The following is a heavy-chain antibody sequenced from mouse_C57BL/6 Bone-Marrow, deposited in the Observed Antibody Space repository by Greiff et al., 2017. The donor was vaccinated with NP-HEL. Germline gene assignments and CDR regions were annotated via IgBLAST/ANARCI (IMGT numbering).Heavy chain of an antibody. CDR3: ARLSNYPYYAMDY. CDR1: GYTFTSYG. J-gene: IGHJ4*01. D-gene: IGHD2-5*01. V-gene: IGHV1-81*01. CDR2: IYPRSGNT. Sequence: QVQLKQSGAELARPGASVKLSCKASGYTFTSYGISWVKQRTGQGLEWIGEIYPRSGNTYYNEKFKGKATLTADKSSSTAYMELRSLTSEDSAVYVCARLSNYPYYAMDYWGQGTSVTVSS.